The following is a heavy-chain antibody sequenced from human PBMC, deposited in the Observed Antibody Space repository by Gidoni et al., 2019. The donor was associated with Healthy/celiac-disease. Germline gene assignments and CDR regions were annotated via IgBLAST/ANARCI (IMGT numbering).Heavy chain of an antibody. Sequence: QVQLVQSGAEGKKPGSSVKVSCKASRGTASRYAISWVRQAPGQGLEWMGGISPIYGTANYAEKFQGRVTITADESTSTAYMELSSLRSEDTAVYYCARPQTPEYSGYEYMYAFDIWGQGTMVTVSS. D-gene: IGHD5-12*01. CDR3: ARPQTPEYSGYEYMYAFDI. CDR1: RGTASRYA. CDR2: ISPIYGTA. V-gene: IGHV1-69*01. J-gene: IGHJ3*02.